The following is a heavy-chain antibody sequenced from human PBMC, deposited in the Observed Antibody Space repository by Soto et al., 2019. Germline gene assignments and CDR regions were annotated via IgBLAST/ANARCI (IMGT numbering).Heavy chain of an antibody. J-gene: IGHJ4*02. CDR2: INAGNGKT. CDR3: ARDTVGGELHKGELEY. D-gene: IGHD1-26*01. CDR1: GYTFNSYV. V-gene: IGHV1-3*01. Sequence: QVQLVQSGAEVKKPGASVKVSCKASGYTFNSYVLHWVRQAPGQRLEWMGWINAGNGKTKYSQKFQGRLTFARDTSASTAYMELSSLRSEDTAVYYCARDTVGGELHKGELEYWGQGTLVTVSS.